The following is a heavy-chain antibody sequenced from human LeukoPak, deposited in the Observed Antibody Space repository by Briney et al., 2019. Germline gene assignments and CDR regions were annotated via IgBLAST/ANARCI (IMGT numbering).Heavy chain of an antibody. CDR3: AREWVFGYAYYYGMDV. CDR2: INPNSGGT. D-gene: IGHD5-18*01. Sequence: GASVKVSCKASGYTFTGYYMPWVRQAPGQGLEWMGWINPNSGGTNYAQKFQGRVTMTRDTSISTAYMELSRLRSDDTAVYYCAREWVFGYAYYYGMDVWGQGTTVTVSS. CDR1: GYTFTGYY. V-gene: IGHV1-2*02. J-gene: IGHJ6*02.